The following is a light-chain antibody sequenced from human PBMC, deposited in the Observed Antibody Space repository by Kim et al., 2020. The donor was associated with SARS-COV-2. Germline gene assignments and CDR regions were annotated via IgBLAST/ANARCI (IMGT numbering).Light chain of an antibody. CDR3: QQYGNSPPIT. Sequence: EIVLTQSPGTLSLSPGERATLSCRASQTISSNYLAWYQQKPGQAPRLLIYDASSRATGIPDRFSGSGSGTDFTLTISRLAPEDFAVYYCQQYGNSPPITFGGGTKVDIK. CDR1: QTISSNY. V-gene: IGKV3-20*01. J-gene: IGKJ4*01. CDR2: DAS.